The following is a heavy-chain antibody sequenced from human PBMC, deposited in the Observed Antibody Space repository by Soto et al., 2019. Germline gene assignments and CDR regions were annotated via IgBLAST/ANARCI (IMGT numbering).Heavy chain of an antibody. D-gene: IGHD4-17*01. CDR2: IRSKAYGGTT. V-gene: IGHV3-49*03. CDR1: GFTFGDYA. Sequence: GGSLRLSCTASGFTFGDYAMSWFRQAPGKGLEWVGFIRSKAYGGTTEYAASVKGRFTISRDDSKSIAYLQMNSLKTEDTAVYYCTRVGGVTTARSYYYGMDVWGQGTTVTVSS. CDR3: TRVGGVTTARSYYYGMDV. J-gene: IGHJ6*02.